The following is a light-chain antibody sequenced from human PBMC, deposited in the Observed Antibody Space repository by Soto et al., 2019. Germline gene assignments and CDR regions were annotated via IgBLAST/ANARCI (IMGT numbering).Light chain of an antibody. CDR2: GAS. V-gene: IGKV3-20*01. J-gene: IGKJ2*01. CDR3: QQYANSPFT. CDR1: QSVSSNY. Sequence: EIVLTKSPGTLPLSPGERATLSCRASQSVSSNYLVWYQQKPGQAPRPLIYGASSRATGIPDRFSGSGSGTDFTLTISRLEPEDFAVYYCQQYANSPFTFGQVTKLEIK.